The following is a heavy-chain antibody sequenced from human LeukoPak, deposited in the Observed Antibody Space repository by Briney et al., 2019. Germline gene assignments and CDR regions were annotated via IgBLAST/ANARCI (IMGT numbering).Heavy chain of an antibody. Sequence: GGSLRLSCAASGFTFSSYGMHWVRQAPGKGLEWVAVIWYDGSNKYYADSVKGRFTISRDNSKNTLYLQMNSLRAEDTAVYYCARCAVDGYAPYDYVWRSYRYYFDYWGQGTLVTVSS. J-gene: IGHJ4*02. V-gene: IGHV3-33*01. CDR2: IWYDGSNK. D-gene: IGHD3-16*02. CDR1: GFTFSSYG. CDR3: ARCAVDGYAPYDYVWRSYRYYFDY.